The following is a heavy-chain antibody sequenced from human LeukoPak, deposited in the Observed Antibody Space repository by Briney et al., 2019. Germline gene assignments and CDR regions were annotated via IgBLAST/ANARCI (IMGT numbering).Heavy chain of an antibody. CDR3: VRTYSIGWSTGIFDN. CDR1: GGSISSYY. CDR2: IYTSGGT. V-gene: IGHV4-4*07. D-gene: IGHD6-19*01. Sequence: PSETLSLTCTVSGGSISSYYWSWIRQPAGKGLEWIGRIYTSGGTNYNPSLKSRVTMSVDTSKNQFSLKLSSVTAADTAVYYCVRTYSIGWSTGIFDNWGQGTMVTVSS. J-gene: IGHJ3*02.